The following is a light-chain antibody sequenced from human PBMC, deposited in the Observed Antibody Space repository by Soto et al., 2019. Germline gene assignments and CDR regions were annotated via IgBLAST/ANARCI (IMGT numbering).Light chain of an antibody. Sequence: QSVLTQPPSASGSPGQSVTISCTGTSSDVGRFNFVSWYQQHPGKAPRLLIYEGSKRPSGVSNRFSGSKSGNTASLTISGLQAEDEADYYCCSYAGSSTHYVFGTGTKVTVL. CDR3: CSYAGSSTHYV. CDR1: SSDVGRFNF. CDR2: EGS. V-gene: IGLV2-23*01. J-gene: IGLJ1*01.